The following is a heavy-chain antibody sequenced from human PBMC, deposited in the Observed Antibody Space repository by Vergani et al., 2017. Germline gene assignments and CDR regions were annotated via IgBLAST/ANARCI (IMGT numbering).Heavy chain of an antibody. CDR2: INHRGST. CDR1: GGSFSGYY. Sequence: QVQLQQWGAGLLKPSETLSLSCAVYGGSFSGYYWSWIRQPPGKGLEWIGEINHRGSTNYNPSLKSRVTISVDTSKNQFSLKLSSVTAADTAVYYCARAGAPGKRLWFGGRWVDYWGQGTLVTVSS. D-gene: IGHD3-10*01. J-gene: IGHJ4*02. V-gene: IGHV4-34*01. CDR3: ARAGAPGKRLWFGGRWVDY.